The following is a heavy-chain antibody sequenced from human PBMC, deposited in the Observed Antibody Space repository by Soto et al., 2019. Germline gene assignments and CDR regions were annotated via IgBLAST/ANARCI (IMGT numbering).Heavy chain of an antibody. CDR1: GFTFSIYG. Sequence: HPGGSVRLSCAASGFTFSIYGMHWFRQAPGKGLEWVAVIWYDGSNKYYADSVKGRFTISRDNSKNTLYLQMNSLRAEDTAVYYCAREIGDPGAGQGSVFDYYYYDMDVWGQGTTVTVSS. J-gene: IGHJ6*02. CDR3: AREIGDPGAGQGSVFDYYYYDMDV. V-gene: IGHV3-33*01. D-gene: IGHD3-10*01. CDR2: IWYDGSNK.